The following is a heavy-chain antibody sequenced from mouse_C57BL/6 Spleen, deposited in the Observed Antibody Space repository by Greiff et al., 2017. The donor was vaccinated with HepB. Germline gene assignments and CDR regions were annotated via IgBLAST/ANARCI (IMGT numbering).Heavy chain of an antibody. CDR1: GFTFSDYY. V-gene: IGHV5-16*01. Sequence: EVKLMESEGGLVQPGSSMKLSCTASGFTFSDYYMAWVRPVPEKGLEWVANINYDGSSTYYLDSLKSRFIISRDNAKNILYLQMSSLKAEDTATYYCARGGKKASFDYWGQGTTLTVSS. CDR2: INYDGSST. J-gene: IGHJ2*01. D-gene: IGHD6-1*01. CDR3: ARGGKKASFDY.